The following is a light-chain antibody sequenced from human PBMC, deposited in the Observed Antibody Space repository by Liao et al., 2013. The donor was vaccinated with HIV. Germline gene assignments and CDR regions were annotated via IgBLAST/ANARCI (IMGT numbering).Light chain of an antibody. CDR1: NIGSKS. J-gene: IGLJ1*01. V-gene: IGLV3-21*01. Sequence: SYELTQPPSVSVAPGKTATITCGRNNIGSKSVHWFQQKPGQAPVLVIYYDSDRPSGIPERFSGSNSGNTATLTISRVEAGDEADYYCQVWDSSSDHYVFGTGTKVTVL. CDR2: YDS. CDR3: QVWDSSSDHYV.